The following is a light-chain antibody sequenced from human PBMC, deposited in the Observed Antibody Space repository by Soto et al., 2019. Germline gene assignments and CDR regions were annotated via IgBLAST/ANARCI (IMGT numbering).Light chain of an antibody. CDR1: SSDVGGYNY. CDR2: EVS. J-gene: IGLJ1*01. V-gene: IGLV2-14*01. Sequence: QSVLTQPASVSGSPGQSITISCTGTSSDVGGYNYVSWYQQHPGKAPKLMIYEVSNRPSGVSNRFSGSKSGNTASLTISGLQAEDEADYYCSSYTSSCYVFGTGTKLTV. CDR3: SSYTSSCYV.